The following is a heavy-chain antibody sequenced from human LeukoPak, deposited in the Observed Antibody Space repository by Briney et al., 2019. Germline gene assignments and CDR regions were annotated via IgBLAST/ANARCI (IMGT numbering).Heavy chain of an antibody. Sequence: GASVKVSCKTSGHSINTFGITWVRQAPGQGLECIGWMSSDNGNTNYADKFQGRVTITRDTSRTTAYMELRSLRSDDTAVYFCANVAKGRYFFYYMDVWGAGTTVTVSS. D-gene: IGHD5-12*01. V-gene: IGHV1-18*01. CDR2: MSSDNGNT. CDR3: ANVAKGRYFFYYMDV. CDR1: GHSINTFG. J-gene: IGHJ6*03.